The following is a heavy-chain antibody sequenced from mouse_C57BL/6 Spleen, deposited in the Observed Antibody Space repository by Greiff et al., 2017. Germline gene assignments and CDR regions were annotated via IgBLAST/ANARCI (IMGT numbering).Heavy chain of an antibody. CDR1: GFTFSSYA. J-gene: IGHJ3*01. CDR3: ARDGGLYSNYVKGGAY. V-gene: IGHV5-4*01. D-gene: IGHD2-5*01. CDR2: ISDGGSYT. Sequence: EVMLVESGGGLVKPGGSLKLSCAASGFTFSSYAMSWVRQTPEKRLEWVATISDGGSYTYYPDNVKGRFTISRDNAKNNLYLQMSHLKSEDTAMYYCARDGGLYSNYVKGGAYWGQGTLVTVSA.